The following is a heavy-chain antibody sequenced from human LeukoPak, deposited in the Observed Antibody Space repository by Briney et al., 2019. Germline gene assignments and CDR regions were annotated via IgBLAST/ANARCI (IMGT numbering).Heavy chain of an antibody. Sequence: PGGSLRLSCAASGFTFSSYAMSWVRQAPGKGLEWVSAVSGSGGSTYYADSVKGRLTISRDNSKNTLYLQMNSLRAEDTAVYYCAKEGGSSHGYWYFDLWGRGTLVTVSS. V-gene: IGHV3-23*01. CDR3: AKEGGSSHGYWYFDL. D-gene: IGHD6-13*01. CDR1: GFTFSSYA. CDR2: VSGSGGST. J-gene: IGHJ2*01.